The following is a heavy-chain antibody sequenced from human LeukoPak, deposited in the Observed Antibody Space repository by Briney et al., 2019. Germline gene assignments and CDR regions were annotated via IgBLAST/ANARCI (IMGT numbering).Heavy chain of an antibody. D-gene: IGHD3-10*01. J-gene: IGHJ6*04. CDR2: IIPIFGTA. Sequence: ASVKVSCKASGGTFSSYAISWVRQAPGQGLEWMGGIIPIFGTANYAQKFQGRVTITADKSTSTAYMELSSLRSEDTAVYYCASYYYGSGSYLPTTEIDYYYYGMDVWGKGTTVTVSS. V-gene: IGHV1-69*06. CDR1: GGTFSSYA. CDR3: ASYYYGSGSYLPTTEIDYYYYGMDV.